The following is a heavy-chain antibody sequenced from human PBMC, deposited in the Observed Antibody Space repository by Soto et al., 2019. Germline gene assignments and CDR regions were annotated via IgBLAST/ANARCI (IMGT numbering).Heavy chain of an antibody. CDR3: ARDEWIQLWFQIDYGMDV. D-gene: IGHD5-18*01. J-gene: IGHJ6*02. V-gene: IGHV1-2*02. CDR2: INPNSGGT. Sequence: QVQLVQSGAEVKKPGASVKVSCKASGYTFTGYYMHWVRQAPGQGLEWMGWINPNSGGTNYAQKFQGRVTMTRDTSLSTAYMELSRLRSDVTAAYYCARDEWIQLWFQIDYGMDVWGQGTTVTVSS. CDR1: GYTFTGYY.